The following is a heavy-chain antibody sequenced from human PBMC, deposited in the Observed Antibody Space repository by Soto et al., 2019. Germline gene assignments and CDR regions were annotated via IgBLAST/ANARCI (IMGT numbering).Heavy chain of an antibody. CDR2: ISSNGGST. J-gene: IGHJ4*02. Sequence: EVQLVESGGGLVQPGGSLRLTCVASGFTLSTYAMHWVRQAPGKGLEYVSAISSNGGSTYYANSVKGRFTISRDNSKNTLYLQMGSLRAEDMALYYCATEYDGSGWYGYWGQGTLVTVSS. CDR3: ATEYDGSGWYGY. V-gene: IGHV3-64*01. D-gene: IGHD6-19*01. CDR1: GFTLSTYA.